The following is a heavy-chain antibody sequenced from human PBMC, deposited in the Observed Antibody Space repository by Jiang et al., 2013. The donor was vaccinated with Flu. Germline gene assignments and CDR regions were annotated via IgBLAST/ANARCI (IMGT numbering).Heavy chain of an antibody. Sequence: LLKPSETLSLTCAVYGGSFSGYYWSWIRQPPGKGLEWIGEINHSGSTNYNPSLKSRVTISVDTSKNQFSLKLSSVTAADTAVYYCARPKGYYYGMDVWGQGTTVTVSS. J-gene: IGHJ6*02. CDR3: ARPKGYYYGMDV. V-gene: IGHV4-34*01. CDR2: INHSGST. CDR1: GGSFSGYY.